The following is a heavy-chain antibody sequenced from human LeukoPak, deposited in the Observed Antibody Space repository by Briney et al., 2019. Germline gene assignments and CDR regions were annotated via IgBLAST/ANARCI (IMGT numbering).Heavy chain of an antibody. J-gene: IGHJ4*02. CDR1: GGTFSSYA. Sequence: SVKVSCKASGGTFSSYAISWVRQAPGQGLEWMGGIIPIFGTANYAQKFQVRVTITADESTSTAYTELSSLRSEDTAVYYCALGDWNHRYYFDYWGQGTLVTVSS. CDR3: ALGDWNHRYYFDY. V-gene: IGHV1-69*01. D-gene: IGHD1-1*01. CDR2: IIPIFGTA.